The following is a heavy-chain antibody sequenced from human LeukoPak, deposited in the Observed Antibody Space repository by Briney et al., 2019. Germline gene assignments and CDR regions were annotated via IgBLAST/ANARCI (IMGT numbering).Heavy chain of an antibody. D-gene: IGHD3-22*01. V-gene: IGHV1-18*01. CDR1: GYTFTSYG. CDR2: ISAYNGNT. J-gene: IGHJ3*02. CDR3: ARDLSKAYYYDSSEIDAFDI. Sequence: GASVKVSCKASGYTFTSYGISWVRQAPGQGLEWMGWISAYNGNTNYAQKLQGRVTMTTDTSTSTAYMELRSLRSDDTAVYYCARDLSKAYYYDSSEIDAFDIWGQGTMVTVSS.